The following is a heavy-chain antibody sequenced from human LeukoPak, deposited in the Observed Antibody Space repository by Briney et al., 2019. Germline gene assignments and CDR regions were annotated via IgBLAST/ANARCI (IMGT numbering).Heavy chain of an antibody. V-gene: IGHV5-51*01. CDR1: GYSFTSYW. Sequence: GESLKISCKGSGYSFTSYWIGWVRQMPGKGLEWMGIIYPGDSDTRYSPSFQGQVTISADKSISTAYLQWSSLKASDTAMYYCARVGETDYYYYGMDVWGQGTTVTVSS. CDR3: ARVGETDYYYYGMDV. J-gene: IGHJ6*02. CDR2: IYPGDSDT.